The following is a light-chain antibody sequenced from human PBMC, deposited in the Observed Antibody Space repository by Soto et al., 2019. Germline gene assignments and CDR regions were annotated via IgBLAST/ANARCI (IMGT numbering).Light chain of an antibody. CDR2: EVS. V-gene: IGLV2-18*02. CDR3: SSFTSSNTWV. Sequence: QPVLTQPPSVSGSPGQSVTISCTGTSSDVGSYNRVSWYQQPPGTAPKLMIYEVSNRPSGVPDRFFGSKSGNTASLTISGLQAEDEADYYCSSFTSSNTWVFGGGTKVTVL. J-gene: IGLJ3*02. CDR1: SSDVGSYNR.